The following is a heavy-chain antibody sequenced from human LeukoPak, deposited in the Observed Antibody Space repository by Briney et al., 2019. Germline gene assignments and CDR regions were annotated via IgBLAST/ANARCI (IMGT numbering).Heavy chain of an antibody. Sequence: ASVKVSCKASGYTFTSYYMHWVRQAPGQGLERMGIINPSGGSTSYAQKFQGRVTMTRDTSTSTVYMELSSLRSEDTAVYYCARDQDSSGYSPSFDYWGQGTLVTVSS. CDR1: GYTFTSYY. J-gene: IGHJ4*02. D-gene: IGHD3-22*01. CDR3: ARDQDSSGYSPSFDY. V-gene: IGHV1-46*01. CDR2: INPSGGST.